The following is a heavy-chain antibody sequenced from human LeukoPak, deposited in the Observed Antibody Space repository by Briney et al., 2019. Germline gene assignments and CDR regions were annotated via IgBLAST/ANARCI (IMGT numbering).Heavy chain of an antibody. D-gene: IGHD3-22*01. V-gene: IGHV5-51*01. Sequence: GESLKIFCKGSGYSFSTYWIGWVRQMPGKGLEWMGIIYPGDSDTRYSPSFQGQVTISADKSISTAYLHWSSLKASDTAMYYCARPHYDSSGYEFDYWGQGTLVTVSS. CDR3: ARPHYDSSGYEFDY. CDR2: IYPGDSDT. J-gene: IGHJ4*02. CDR1: GYSFSTYW.